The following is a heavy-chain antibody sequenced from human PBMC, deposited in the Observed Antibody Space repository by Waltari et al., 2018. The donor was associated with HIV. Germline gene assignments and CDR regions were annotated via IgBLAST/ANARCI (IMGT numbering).Heavy chain of an antibody. Sequence: EVQLVQSGAEVKTPGQPLKISWKGSGYSFTSYWIGWVRQAPGTGLEWMGDIYPADSDTTYNPSFRGQVTISVDTSISTAYVQWRSLKASDTAVYFCARRLVGADAFEIWGQGTEVIVSS. J-gene: IGHJ3*02. CDR3: ARRLVGADAFEI. D-gene: IGHD1-26*01. CDR1: GYSFTSYW. CDR2: IYPADSDT. V-gene: IGHV5-51*03.